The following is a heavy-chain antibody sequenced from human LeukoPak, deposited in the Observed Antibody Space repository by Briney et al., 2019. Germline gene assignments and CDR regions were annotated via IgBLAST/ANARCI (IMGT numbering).Heavy chain of an antibody. CDR2: IYHTGST. CDR3: ARDNFGSLDF. D-gene: IGHD3-10*01. J-gene: IGHJ4*02. V-gene: IGHV4-38-2*02. Sequence: PSETLSLTCSVSGYSFTSGHYWGWIRQPPGKGLEWIGNIYHTGSTHYNPSLKSRVTISVDTSKNQFSLKLSSVTAADTAVYYCARDNFGSLDFWGQGTLDTVSS. CDR1: GYSFTSGHY.